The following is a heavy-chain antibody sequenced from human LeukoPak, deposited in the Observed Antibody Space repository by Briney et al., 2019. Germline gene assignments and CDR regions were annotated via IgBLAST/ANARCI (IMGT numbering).Heavy chain of an antibody. CDR3: ARAGSLTTVTTTEDS. D-gene: IGHD4-17*01. Sequence: ASVKVSCKASGYTFTSYGISWVRQAPGQGLEWMGWISAYNGNTNYAQKLQDRVTMTTDTSTSTAYMELRSLRSDDTAVYYCARAGSLTTVTTTEDSWGQGTLVTVSS. J-gene: IGHJ4*02. V-gene: IGHV1-18*01. CDR2: ISAYNGNT. CDR1: GYTFTSYG.